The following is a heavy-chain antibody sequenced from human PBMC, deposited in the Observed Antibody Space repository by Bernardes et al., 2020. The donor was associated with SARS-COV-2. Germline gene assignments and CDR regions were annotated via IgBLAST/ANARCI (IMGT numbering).Heavy chain of an antibody. CDR3: VKESFYGGDSRGAFDA. Sequence: GGSLRLSCAASGFTFDDYTMHWVRQAPGKGLEWVSLISWDGSKTYYVGSVKGRFTISRDNSKNSLSLQMNSLRTEDTALYYCVKESFYGGDSRGAFDAWGQGTMVTVSS. CDR2: ISWDGSKT. D-gene: IGHD2-21*02. J-gene: IGHJ3*01. CDR1: GFTFDDYT. V-gene: IGHV3-43*01.